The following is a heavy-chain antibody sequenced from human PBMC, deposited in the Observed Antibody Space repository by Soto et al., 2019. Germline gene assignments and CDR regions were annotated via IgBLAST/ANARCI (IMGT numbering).Heavy chain of an antibody. Sequence: NPSETLSLTCTVSGGSITNYFWSWIRQPPGKGLEWVGYVHNSGDTKYNPSLKSRVTISVDTSKNQFSLRLTSVTAADAAVYYCARGGVPERPSGRDFDYWGQGTLVTVSS. V-gene: IGHV4-59*01. CDR2: VHNSGDT. CDR3: ARGGVPERPSGRDFDY. D-gene: IGHD3-10*01. J-gene: IGHJ4*02. CDR1: GGSITNYF.